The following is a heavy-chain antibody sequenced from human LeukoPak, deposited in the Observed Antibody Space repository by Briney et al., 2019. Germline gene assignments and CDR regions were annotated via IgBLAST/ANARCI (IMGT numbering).Heavy chain of an antibody. V-gene: IGHV4/OR15-8*01. CDR3: ATAPILRGEGGEHYKYGMDV. CDR1: VGSISSGNW. Sequence: TSETLFLTCGVSVGSISSGNWWSWVRQSPGKGLEWIAEIYHNGTPNYNPSLKSRVTISADTFKNHFSLKLTSVTAADTAVYYCATAPILRGEGGEHYKYGMDVWGQGTTVIVSS. CDR2: IYHNGTP. J-gene: IGHJ6*02. D-gene: IGHD2-2*02.